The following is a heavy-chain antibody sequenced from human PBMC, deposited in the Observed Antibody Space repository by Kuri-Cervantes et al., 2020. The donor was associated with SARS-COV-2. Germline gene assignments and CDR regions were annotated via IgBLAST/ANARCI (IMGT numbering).Heavy chain of an antibody. CDR3: ARSYDYVWESYRPARYYYGMDV. V-gene: IGHV4-59*01. J-gene: IGHJ6*02. CDR1: GGSISSYY. Sequence: SETLSLTCTVSGGSISSYYWSWIRQPPGKGLGWIGYIYYSGSTNYSPSLKSRVTISVDTSKNRSSLKLSSVTAADTAVYYCARSYDYVWESYRPARYYYGMDVWGQGTTVTVSS. CDR2: IYYSGST. D-gene: IGHD3-16*02.